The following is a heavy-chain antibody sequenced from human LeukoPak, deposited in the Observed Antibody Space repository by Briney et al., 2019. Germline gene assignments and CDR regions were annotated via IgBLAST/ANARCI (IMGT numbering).Heavy chain of an antibody. D-gene: IGHD3-22*01. J-gene: IGHJ4*02. CDR3: TRQGVYYSDSSAYYY. Sequence: GESLKISCQGSGYRFTNYWIGWVRQIPGKGLELMGSIYPGDSDTRYSPSFQGQVTISADKSITTAYLQWSSLKASDTAKYYCTRQGVYYSDSSAYYYWGQGTLVTVSS. CDR1: GYRFTNYW. V-gene: IGHV5-51*01. CDR2: IYPGDSDT.